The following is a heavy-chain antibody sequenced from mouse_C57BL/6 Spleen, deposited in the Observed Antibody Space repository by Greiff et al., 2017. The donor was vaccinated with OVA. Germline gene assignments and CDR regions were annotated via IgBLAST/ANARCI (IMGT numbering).Heavy chain of an antibody. CDR1: GYAFTNYL. D-gene: IGHD2-4*01. Sequence: QVQLKESGAELVRPGTSVKVSCKASGYAFTNYLIEWVKQRPGQGLEWIGVINPGSGGTNYNEKFKGKATLTADKSSSTAYMQLSSLTSEDSAVYFCARSEDYPWFAYWGQGTLVTVSA. CDR2: INPGSGGT. CDR3: ARSEDYPWFAY. V-gene: IGHV1-54*01. J-gene: IGHJ3*01.